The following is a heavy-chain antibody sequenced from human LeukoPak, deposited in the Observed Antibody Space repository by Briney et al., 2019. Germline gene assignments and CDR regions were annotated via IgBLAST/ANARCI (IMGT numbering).Heavy chain of an antibody. CDR2: ISGSGGST. J-gene: IGHJ6*03. V-gene: IGHV3-23*01. CDR1: GFTFSSYA. CDR3: ARDATTDVGTVYMDV. D-gene: IGHD4-17*01. Sequence: GGSLRLSCAASGFTFSSYAMSWVRQAPGKGLEWVSAISGSGGSTYYADSVKGRFTISRDNAKNSLYLQMNSLRAEDTALYFCARDATTDVGTVYMDVWGKGTTVTMSS.